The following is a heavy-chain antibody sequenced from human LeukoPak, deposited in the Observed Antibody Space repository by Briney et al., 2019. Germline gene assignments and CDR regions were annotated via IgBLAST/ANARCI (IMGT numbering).Heavy chain of an antibody. CDR1: DASISGHY. CDR2: ISYIGST. Sequence: SSETLSLTCTVSDASISGHYLTWIRQPPGKGLEWIGYISYIGSTNHNPSLKSRVTISVDTSKNQFSLKLSSVTAADTAVYYCARDQISMNAFDMWGQGTMVTVSS. V-gene: IGHV4-59*11. CDR3: ARDQISMNAFDM. J-gene: IGHJ3*02. D-gene: IGHD2-8*01.